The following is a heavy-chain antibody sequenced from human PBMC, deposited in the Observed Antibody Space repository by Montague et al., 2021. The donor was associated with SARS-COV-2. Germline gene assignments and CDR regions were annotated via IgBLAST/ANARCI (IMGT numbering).Heavy chain of an antibody. CDR3: ARFGSGTLEFDL. CDR2: IRTTGHT. CDR1: GASISTGIYY. J-gene: IGHJ4*02. D-gene: IGHD1-26*01. Sequence: TLSLTCTVSGASISTGIYYWSWIRQPAGKGLEWIGRIRTTGHTDYNSSLESRVFMSVDTSPNQFSLSLTSVTAADTAVYFCARFGSGTLEFDLWGQGTLVTDSS. V-gene: IGHV4-61*02.